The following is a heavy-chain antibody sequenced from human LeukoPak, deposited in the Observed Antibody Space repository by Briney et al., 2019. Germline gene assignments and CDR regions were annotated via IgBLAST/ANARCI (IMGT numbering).Heavy chain of an antibody. CDR3: AKACTTAVRQPFDS. CDR1: GFTFSSYA. D-gene: IGHD1-1*01. V-gene: IGHV3-23*01. CDR2: ISGSSGTT. J-gene: IGHJ4*02. Sequence: PGGSLRLSCAASGFTFSSYAMTWVRQAPGKGLEWVSAISGSSGTTFYADSVKGRFTISRDNSKNTLDLQMKSLRAEDAAIYYCAKACTTAVRQPFDSWGQGTLVTVSA.